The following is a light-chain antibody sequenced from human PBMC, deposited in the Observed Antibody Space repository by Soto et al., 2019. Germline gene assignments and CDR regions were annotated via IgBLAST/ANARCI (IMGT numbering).Light chain of an antibody. CDR2: WAS. CDR1: QSVLYSSNNKNY. Sequence: DVDMSQSPDSLAVSLGERATINCKSSQSVLYSSNNKNYLAWYQQKPGQPPKLLIYWASTRESGVPDRFSGSGSGTDFTLTISSLQAEDVAVYYCQQYYSTPTWTFGQGTKVEIK. CDR3: QQYYSTPTWT. V-gene: IGKV4-1*01. J-gene: IGKJ1*01.